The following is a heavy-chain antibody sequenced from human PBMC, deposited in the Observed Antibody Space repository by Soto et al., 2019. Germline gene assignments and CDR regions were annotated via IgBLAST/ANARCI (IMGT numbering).Heavy chain of an antibody. V-gene: IGHV4-59*08. CDR2: IYYSGST. D-gene: IGHD4-4*01. Sequence: SETLSLTCTVSGGSISSYYWSWLRQPPGKGLEWIGYIYYSGSTNYNPSLKSRVTISVDTSKNQFSLKLSSVTAADTAVYYCARQVTRDYYYYYIDVWGKGTTVTVSS. J-gene: IGHJ6*03. CDR3: ARQVTRDYYYYYIDV. CDR1: GGSISSYY.